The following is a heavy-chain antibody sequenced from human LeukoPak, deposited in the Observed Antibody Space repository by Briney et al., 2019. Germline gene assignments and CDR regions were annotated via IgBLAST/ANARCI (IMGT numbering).Heavy chain of an antibody. CDR1: GFTFTSYE. CDR3: ARGYGPDAFDI. D-gene: IGHD6-13*01. CDR2: ISSSGSTI. Sequence: GGSLRLSCAPSGFTFTSYEMNWVRQAPGKGLEWVSYISSSGSTIYYADSVKGRFTISRDNAKNSLYLQMNRLRAEDMAVYYCARGYGPDAFDIWGQGTMVTVSS. V-gene: IGHV3-48*03. J-gene: IGHJ3*02.